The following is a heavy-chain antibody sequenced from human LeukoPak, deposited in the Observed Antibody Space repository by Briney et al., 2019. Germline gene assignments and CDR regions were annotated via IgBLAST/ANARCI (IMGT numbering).Heavy chain of an antibody. D-gene: IGHD3-10*01. V-gene: IGHV3-30*18. CDR2: ISYDGSNK. Sequence: GGSLRLSRAASGFTFSSYGMHWVRQAPGKGLEWVTVISYDGSNKYYADSVKGRFTISRDNSKNTLYLQMNSLRAEDTAVYYCAKAMVRGEGYGMDVWGKGTTVTVSS. CDR3: AKAMVRGEGYGMDV. CDR1: GFTFSSYG. J-gene: IGHJ6*04.